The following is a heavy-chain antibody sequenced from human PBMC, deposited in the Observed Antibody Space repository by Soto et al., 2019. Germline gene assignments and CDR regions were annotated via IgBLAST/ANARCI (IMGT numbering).Heavy chain of an antibody. Sequence: GESLKISCKGSDYSFASYWIGWVRQMPGKDLEWMGIIYPGDSDTRYSPSFQGQVTISADKSLRTAYLQWTSLKASDTALYYCARTRSFTLGFYYDGMDVWGQGTTVTVSS. CDR1: DYSFASYW. CDR3: ARTRSFTLGFYYDGMDV. D-gene: IGHD6-6*01. J-gene: IGHJ6*02. CDR2: IYPGDSDT. V-gene: IGHV5-51*01.